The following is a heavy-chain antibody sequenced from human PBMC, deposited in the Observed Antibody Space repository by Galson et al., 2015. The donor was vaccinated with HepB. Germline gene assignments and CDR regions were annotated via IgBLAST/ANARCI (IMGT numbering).Heavy chain of an antibody. CDR2: ISYDGSNK. CDR1: GFTFSSYG. Sequence: SLRLSCAASGFTFSSYGMHWVRQAPGKGLEWVAVISYDGSNKYYADSVKGRFTISRDNSKNTLYLQMNSLRAEDTAVYYCAKTPISETWDLYYYYYMDVWGKGTTVTVSS. J-gene: IGHJ6*03. D-gene: IGHD1-26*01. V-gene: IGHV3-30*18. CDR3: AKTPISETWDLYYYYYMDV.